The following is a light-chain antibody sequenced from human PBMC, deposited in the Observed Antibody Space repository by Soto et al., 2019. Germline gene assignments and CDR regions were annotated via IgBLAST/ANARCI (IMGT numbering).Light chain of an antibody. CDR1: SSDVGNYNY. V-gene: IGLV2-11*01. J-gene: IGLJ3*02. CDR2: DVN. Sequence: QSALTQPRSVSGSPGQSVTISCTGTSSDVGNYNYVSWYQQHPGKAPKFMIYDVNKWPSGVPDRFSGSKSGNTASLTISGLQAEDEADYYCCSYAGSYTWVFGGGTKVTVL. CDR3: CSYAGSYTWV.